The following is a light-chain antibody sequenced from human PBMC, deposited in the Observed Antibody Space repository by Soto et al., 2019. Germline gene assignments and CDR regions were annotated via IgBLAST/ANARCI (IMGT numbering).Light chain of an antibody. V-gene: IGLV1-44*01. CDR2: SNN. J-gene: IGLJ3*02. CDR3: AAWDDSLNGQV. CDR1: SSNIGSNT. Sequence: QSVLTQPPSASGTPGQTVTISCSGSSSNIGSNTVDWYQQLPGTAPKLLIYSNNQRPSGVPDRFSGSKSGTSASLAISGLQSDDEADYYCAAWDDSLNGQVFGGGTKLTVL.